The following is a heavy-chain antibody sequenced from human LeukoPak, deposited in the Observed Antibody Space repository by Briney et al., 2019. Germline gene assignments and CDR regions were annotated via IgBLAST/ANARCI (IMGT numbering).Heavy chain of an antibody. Sequence: SETLSLTCTVSGGSISSYYWSWIRQPPGKGLEWIGYIYYSGSTNYNPSLKSRVTISVDTSKNQFSLKLTSVTPADTAVYYCARWDDSAWGFGNWGPGTLVTVSS. CDR3: ARWDDSAWGFGN. CDR1: GGSISSYY. CDR2: IYYSGST. V-gene: IGHV4-59*08. D-gene: IGHD6-19*01. J-gene: IGHJ4*02.